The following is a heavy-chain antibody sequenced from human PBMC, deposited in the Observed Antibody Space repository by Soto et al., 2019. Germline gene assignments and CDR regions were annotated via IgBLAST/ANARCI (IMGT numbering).Heavy chain of an antibody. V-gene: IGHV3-15*01. Sequence: PGGSLRLSCAASGFPFSRAWMSWVRQAPGKGLEWVARIKSESDGGTIDYAAPVRGTFTISRDDSKNTLYLQVNSLKIEDTAVYYCTTGTVTLGHWGQGTLVTVSS. D-gene: IGHD4-17*01. CDR3: TTGTVTLGH. CDR2: IKSESDGGTI. CDR1: GFPFSRAW. J-gene: IGHJ5*02.